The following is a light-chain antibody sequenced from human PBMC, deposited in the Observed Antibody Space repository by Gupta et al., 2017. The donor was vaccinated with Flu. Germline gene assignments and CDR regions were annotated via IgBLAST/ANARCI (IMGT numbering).Light chain of an antibody. CDR3: QQYNNWPLALT. CDR1: QIVSNN. V-gene: IGKV3-15*01. Sequence: EIVMTQSPATLSVSPGERATLFCRASQIVSNNLAWYQQKPGQAPRLLIYAASRATGIPARFSGSGSETEFTLTISSLQSEDFAVYYCQQYNNWPLALTFGGGTKVEIK. J-gene: IGKJ4*01. CDR2: AAS.